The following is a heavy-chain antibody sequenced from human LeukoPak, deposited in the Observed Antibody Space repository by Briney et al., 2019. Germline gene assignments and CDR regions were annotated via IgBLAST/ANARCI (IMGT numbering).Heavy chain of an antibody. V-gene: IGHV3-9*01. CDR3: ARDRDENWELSDFDS. J-gene: IGHJ4*02. CDR2: ISWNSGDI. CDR1: GFKFDDYA. Sequence: GGSLRLSCTVSGFKFDDYAMHWVRQVPGQGLEWLSAISWNSGDIGYAAAVKGRFTISRDNAKRSLYLQMNSLRLDDSALYYCARDRDENWELSDFDSWGQGTLVTVSS. D-gene: IGHD7-27*01.